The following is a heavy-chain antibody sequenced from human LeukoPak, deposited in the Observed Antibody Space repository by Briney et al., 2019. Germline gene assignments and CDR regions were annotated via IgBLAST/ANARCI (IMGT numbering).Heavy chain of an antibody. J-gene: IGHJ6*02. D-gene: IGHD4-11*01. CDR2: IWYDGSNK. CDR3: ARDCWPYSYYYYGMDV. V-gene: IGHV3-33*01. Sequence: QSGGSLRLSCAASGFIFSSYGMHWVRQAPGKGLEWVTVIWYDGSNKYYADSVKGRFTISRDDSKNTLYLQMNSLRAEDTAVYYCARDCWPYSYYYYGMDVWGQGTTVTVSS. CDR1: GFIFSSYG.